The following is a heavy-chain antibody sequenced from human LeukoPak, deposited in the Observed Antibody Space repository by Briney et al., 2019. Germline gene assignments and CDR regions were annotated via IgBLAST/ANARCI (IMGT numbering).Heavy chain of an antibody. CDR1: GGSISSYY. CDR2: IYTSGST. Sequence: SETLSLTCTVSGGSISSYYWSWIRQPAGKGLEWIGRIYTSGSTNYNPSLKSRVTMSVDTSKNQFSLKLSSLTAGDTAVLYCAKELGYSGLDRGLFDPWGQGTLVTVSS. D-gene: IGHD5-12*01. J-gene: IGHJ5*02. V-gene: IGHV4-4*07. CDR3: AKELGYSGLDRGLFDP.